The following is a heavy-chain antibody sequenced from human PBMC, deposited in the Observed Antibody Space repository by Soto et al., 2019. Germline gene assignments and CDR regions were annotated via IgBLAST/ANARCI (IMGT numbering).Heavy chain of an antibody. CDR2: ISSSSSDI. Sequence: PGVSLRLSCAASGFTFTNYNMNWVRQAPGKGLEWVSFISSSSSDIYYADSVKGRFTISIDNAKNSLYLQMNSLRAEDTAIYYCARDNGRGSSTSYYFDYWGQGTLVTVSS. J-gene: IGHJ4*02. CDR3: ARDNGRGSSTSYYFDY. CDR1: GFTFTNYN. D-gene: IGHD2-8*01. V-gene: IGHV3-21*01.